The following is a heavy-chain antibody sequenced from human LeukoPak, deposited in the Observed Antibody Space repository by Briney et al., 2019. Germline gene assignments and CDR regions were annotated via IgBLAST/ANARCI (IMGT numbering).Heavy chain of an antibody. D-gene: IGHD2-2*02. CDR1: GSTFDEHA. CDR2: ISWNSGSI. J-gene: IGHJ6*03. V-gene: IGHV3-9*01. Sequence: PGRSLRLSCAGSGSTFDEHAMHWVRQAPGKGLEWVSGISWNSGSIAYADSVKGRFTISRDNAKNLLFLQMSSLRAADTALYYCVKGHCSSSSCFTNYYYYMDVWGTGTTVTVSS. CDR3: VKGHCSSSSCFTNYYYYMDV.